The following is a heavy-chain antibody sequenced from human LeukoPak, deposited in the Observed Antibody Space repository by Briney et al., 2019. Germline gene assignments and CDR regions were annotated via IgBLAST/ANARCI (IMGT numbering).Heavy chain of an antibody. CDR3: ARWGQTSGYYYVDN. CDR2: IKQDGSVK. CDR1: GFTLSSNW. J-gene: IGHJ4*02. V-gene: IGHV3-7*01. D-gene: IGHD5-12*01. Sequence: GGSLRLSCGASGFTLSSNWMTWVRQAPGRGRGWVASIKQDGSVKYYVDSVKGRFTISRDNARNSLSLQMDSLGVEDTAVYFCARWGQTSGYYYVDNWGQGTLVTVSS.